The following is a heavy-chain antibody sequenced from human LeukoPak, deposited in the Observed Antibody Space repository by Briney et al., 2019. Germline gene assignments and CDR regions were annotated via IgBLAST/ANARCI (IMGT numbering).Heavy chain of an antibody. Sequence: PGGSLRLSCAASGFTVSSNYMRWVRQAPGKGVEWVSVIYSGCTTFCADSVKVRFTLSRDTSKNPLYLQMNSLRTDDTAVYYCARGGLYVNTAMIRHWYFHIWGRGTLVTVSS. D-gene: IGHD5-18*01. V-gene: IGHV3-53*01. J-gene: IGHJ2*01. CDR1: GFTVSSNY. CDR3: ARGGLYVNTAMIRHWYFHI. CDR2: IYSGCTT.